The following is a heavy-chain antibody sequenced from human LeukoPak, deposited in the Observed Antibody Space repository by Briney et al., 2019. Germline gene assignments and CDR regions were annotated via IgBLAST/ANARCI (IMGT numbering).Heavy chain of an antibody. J-gene: IGHJ4*02. CDR3: ASIPYSGSYIAY. D-gene: IGHD1-26*01. CDR1: GGSISSYY. Sequence: SETLSLTCTVSGGSISSYYWSWIRQPPGKGLEWIGYIYYSGSTNYNPSLKSRVTISVDTSKNQFSLKLSSVTAADTAVYYCASIPYSGSYIAYWGQGTLVTVSS. V-gene: IGHV4-59*01. CDR2: IYYSGST.